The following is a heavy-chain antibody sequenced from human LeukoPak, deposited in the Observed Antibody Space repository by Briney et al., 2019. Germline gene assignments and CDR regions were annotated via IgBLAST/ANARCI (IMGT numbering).Heavy chain of an antibody. Sequence: SETLSLTCAVSGGSFSGYYWTWIRQPPGKGLEWIGEINHSGSANYNPSLKSRVTISVDTSKNQFSLKLSSVTAADTAVYYCARDGDYSYFDYWGQGTLVTVSS. J-gene: IGHJ4*02. CDR2: INHSGSA. D-gene: IGHD4-17*01. V-gene: IGHV4-34*09. CDR1: GGSFSGYY. CDR3: ARDGDYSYFDY.